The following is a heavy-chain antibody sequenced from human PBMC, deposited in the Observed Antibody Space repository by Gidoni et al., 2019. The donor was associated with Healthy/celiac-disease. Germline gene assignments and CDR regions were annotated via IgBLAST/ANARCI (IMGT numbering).Heavy chain of an antibody. CDR3: AKEGVGGDSVPEYFQH. Sequence: QVQLVESGGGVVQPGRSLRLSCAASGFTFSSYGMHWVRQAPGKGLEWVAVISYDGSNKYYADSVKGRFTISRDNSKNTLYLQMNSLRAEDTAVYYCAKEGVGGDSVPEYFQHWGQGTLVTVSS. CDR1: GFTFSSYG. V-gene: IGHV3-30*18. CDR2: ISYDGSNK. D-gene: IGHD1-26*01. J-gene: IGHJ1*01.